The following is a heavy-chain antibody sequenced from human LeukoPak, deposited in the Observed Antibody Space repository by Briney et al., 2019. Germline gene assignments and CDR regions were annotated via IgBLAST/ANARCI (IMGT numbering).Heavy chain of an antibody. J-gene: IGHJ6*04. D-gene: IGHD3-10*01. V-gene: IGHV3-21*01. CDR3: ARWAITMVRDPPRSYGMDV. CDR1: GFTFSSYS. CDR2: ISSSSSYI. Sequence: GGSLRLSCAASGFTFSSYSMNWVRQAPGKGLEWVSSISSSSSYIYYADSVKGRFTISRDNAKNSLYLQMNRLRAEDTAVYYCARWAITMVRDPPRSYGMDVWGKGTTVTVSS.